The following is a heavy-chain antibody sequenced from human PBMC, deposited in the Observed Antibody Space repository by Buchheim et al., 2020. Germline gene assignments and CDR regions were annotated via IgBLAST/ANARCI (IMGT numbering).Heavy chain of an antibody. CDR3: ARVVRRWLQSIFDY. CDR2: INHCGST. Sequence: QVQLQQWGAGLLKPSETLSITCAVYGGSFSGYYWSWLRPPPGKGLEWIGEINHCGSTNYNPSLKSRRTISVETSKNQFSLKLGSVTAADTAVYYCARVVRRWLQSIFDYWGQGTL. D-gene: IGHD5-24*01. CDR1: GGSFSGYY. J-gene: IGHJ4*02. V-gene: IGHV4-34*01.